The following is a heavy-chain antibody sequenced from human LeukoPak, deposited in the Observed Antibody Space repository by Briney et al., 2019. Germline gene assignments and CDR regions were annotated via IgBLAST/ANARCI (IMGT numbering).Heavy chain of an antibody. CDR3: AKDRVARNNWFDP. V-gene: IGHV3-23*01. J-gene: IGHJ5*02. CDR1: GFTFSSYA. CDR2: IFGSGGSP. Sequence: PGGSLRLSCAASGFTFSSYAMSWVRQAPGKGLEWVSAIFGSGGSPYYADSVKGRFTISRDNSKNTLYLQMNSLRAEDTALYYCAKDRVARNNWFDPWGQGTLVTVSS.